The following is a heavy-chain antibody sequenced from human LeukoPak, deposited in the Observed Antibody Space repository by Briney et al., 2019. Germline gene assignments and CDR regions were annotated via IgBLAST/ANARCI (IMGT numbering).Heavy chain of an antibody. D-gene: IGHD6-19*01. J-gene: IGHJ5*01. Sequence: ASVKVSCKASGYTFTGYYMHWVRQAPGQGLEWMGWISPNSGGTNYGPKFQGRVTMTRDTSISTAYMELSRLRSDDTAVYYCAREEGDHRSSGWYNSWGQGTLVTVSS. CDR3: AREEGDHRSSGWYNS. V-gene: IGHV1-2*02. CDR2: ISPNSGGT. CDR1: GYTFTGYY.